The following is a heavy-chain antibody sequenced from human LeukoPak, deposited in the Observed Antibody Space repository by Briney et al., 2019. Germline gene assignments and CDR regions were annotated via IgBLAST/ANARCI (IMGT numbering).Heavy chain of an antibody. Sequence: GGSLRLSCAASGFTFSHYGVHWVRQAPGKGLEWVAVISYDGSNKYFADSVKGRFAISRDNSKNTLYLQMNILRPEDTAVYYCARVVRWGSSGSPYYYYGMDVWGQGTTVTVSS. J-gene: IGHJ6*02. CDR2: ISYDGSNK. D-gene: IGHD1-26*01. CDR1: GFTFSHYG. CDR3: ARVVRWGSSGSPYYYYGMDV. V-gene: IGHV3-30*03.